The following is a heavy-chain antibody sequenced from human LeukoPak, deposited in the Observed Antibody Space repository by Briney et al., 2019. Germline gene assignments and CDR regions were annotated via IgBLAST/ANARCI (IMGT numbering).Heavy chain of an antibody. D-gene: IGHD4-23*01. CDR1: GGSFSGYY. CDR2: INHSGST. Sequence: PSETLSLTCAVYGGSFSGYYWSWIRQPPGKGLEWIGEINHSGSTNYNPSLKSRVTISVDTSKNQFSLKLSSVTAADTAVHYCARGLLRRSYYYYYMDVWGKGTTVTVSS. V-gene: IGHV4-34*01. CDR3: ARGLLRRSYYYYYMDV. J-gene: IGHJ6*03.